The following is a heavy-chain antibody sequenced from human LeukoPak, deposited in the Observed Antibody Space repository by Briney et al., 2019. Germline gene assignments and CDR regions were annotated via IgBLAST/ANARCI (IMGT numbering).Heavy chain of an antibody. CDR2: INPYSGAT. J-gene: IGHJ4*02. CDR3: ARAHIGNDLFIDY. D-gene: IGHD2-21*01. Sequence: RASVKVSCKASGYTFTGYYMHWVRQAPGQGLEWMGWINPYSGATNYAQKFQGRVTMTRDTSISTAYMDLSSLKSDDTAVYYCARAHIGNDLFIDYWGQGTLVTVSS. CDR1: GYTFTGYY. V-gene: IGHV1-2*02.